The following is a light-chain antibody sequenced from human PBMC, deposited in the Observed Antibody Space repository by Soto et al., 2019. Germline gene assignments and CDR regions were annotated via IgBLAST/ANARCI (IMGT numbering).Light chain of an antibody. J-gene: IGLJ1*01. CDR1: SGDIGSYNR. V-gene: IGLV2-14*01. CDR2: EVT. CDR3: SSYTKINTRACV. Sequence: QSVLTQPASVSGSPGQSITISCTGTSGDIGSYNRVSWYQQHPGKAPKLIIYEVTDRPSGVSNRFSGSKPGNTAPLTISGLQAEDEAEYYCSSYTKINTRACVVGTGTKVTV.